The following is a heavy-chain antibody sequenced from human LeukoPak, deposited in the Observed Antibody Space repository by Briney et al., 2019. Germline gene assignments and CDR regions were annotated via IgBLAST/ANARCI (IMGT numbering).Heavy chain of an antibody. V-gene: IGHV3-30*02. CDR3: ARDLSYDYVWGSYRYFDY. D-gene: IGHD3-16*02. CDR2: IRYVGSNK. J-gene: IGHJ4*02. CDR1: GFTFSSYG. Sequence: GGSLRLSCAASGFTFSSYGMHWVRQAPGKGLEWVAFIRYVGSNKYYVDSVKGRFTISRDNSKNTLYLQMNSLRAEDTAVYYCARDLSYDYVWGSYRYFDYWGQGTLVTVSS.